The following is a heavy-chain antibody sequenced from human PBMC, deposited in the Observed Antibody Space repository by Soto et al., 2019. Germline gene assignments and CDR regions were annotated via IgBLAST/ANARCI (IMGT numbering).Heavy chain of an antibody. D-gene: IGHD5-18*01. CDR2: ISGSGGST. CDR3: AKEGSGYSYDYWYFDL. Sequence: EVQLLESGGGLVQPGGSLRLSCAASGFTFSSYAMSWVRQAPGKGLEWVSAISGSGGSTYYADSVKGRFTISRDNSKNALYLQMNSLRAEDTAVYYCAKEGSGYSYDYWYFDLWGRGTLVTVFS. V-gene: IGHV3-23*01. CDR1: GFTFSSYA. J-gene: IGHJ2*01.